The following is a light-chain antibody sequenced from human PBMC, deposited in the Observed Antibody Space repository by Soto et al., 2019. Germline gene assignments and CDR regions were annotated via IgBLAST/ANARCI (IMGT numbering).Light chain of an antibody. CDR3: CSYAGSYTWV. CDR2: EVS. J-gene: IGLJ3*02. Sequence: QSALTQPRSVSGSPGQSVTISCTGTSSDVGGYNFVSWCQQHPGKAPKLMIYEVSKRPSGVPDRFSGSKSGNTASLTISGLQAEDEADYYCCSYAGSYTWVFGGGTKLTVL. V-gene: IGLV2-11*01. CDR1: SSDVGGYNF.